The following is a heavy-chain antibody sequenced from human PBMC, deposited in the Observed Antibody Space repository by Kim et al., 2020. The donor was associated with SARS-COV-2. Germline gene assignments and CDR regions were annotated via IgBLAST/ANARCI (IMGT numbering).Heavy chain of an antibody. Sequence: ASVKVSCKASGYTFTSYDINWVRQATGQGLEWMGWMNPNSGNTGYAQKFQGRVTMTRNTSISTAYMELSSLRSEDTAVYYCARGPTPYYYDSSGYYYPAEYFQHWGQGTLVTVSS. CDR3: ARGPTPYYYDSSGYYYPAEYFQH. D-gene: IGHD3-22*01. J-gene: IGHJ1*01. CDR1: GYTFTSYD. CDR2: MNPNSGNT. V-gene: IGHV1-8*01.